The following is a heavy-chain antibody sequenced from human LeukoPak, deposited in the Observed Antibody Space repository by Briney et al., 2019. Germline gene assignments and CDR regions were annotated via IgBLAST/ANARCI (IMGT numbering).Heavy chain of an antibody. D-gene: IGHD3-22*01. CDR2: TYYRSKWYN. CDR1: GDSVSSNSAA. J-gene: IGHJ5*02. V-gene: IGHV6-1*01. Sequence: SQTLSLTCAISGDSVSSNSAAWNWIRQFPSRVLEWLGRTYYRSKWYNNYAVSVKSRITINPDTSKNQFSLQLNSVTPDDTAVYYCAREYSQEQLLSWGQGTLVTVSS. CDR3: AREYSQEQLLS.